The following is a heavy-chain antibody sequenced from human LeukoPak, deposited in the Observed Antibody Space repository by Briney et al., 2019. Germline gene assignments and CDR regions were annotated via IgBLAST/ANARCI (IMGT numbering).Heavy chain of an antibody. D-gene: IGHD1-20*01. CDR3: ARGSTYNWNLFDR. CDR2: IYYSGST. V-gene: IGHV4-59*08. Sequence: RASETLSLTCTVSGGSISSYYWSWIRQPPGKGLEWIGYIYYSGSTNYNPSLKSRVTISIDTSKNQFSLNLSSVTAADTAVYYCARGSTYNWNLFDRWGQGTLVTVSS. J-gene: IGHJ4*02. CDR1: GGSISSYY.